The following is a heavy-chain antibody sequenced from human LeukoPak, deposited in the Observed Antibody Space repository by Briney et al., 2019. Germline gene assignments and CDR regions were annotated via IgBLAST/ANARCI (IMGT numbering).Heavy chain of an antibody. CDR1: GGSFNGYY. Sequence: SETLSLTCAVYGGSFNGYYWTWIRQPPGKGLEWIGEINHSGSTDYNPSLKSRVTISVDTSKNQFSLKLNSVTAADTAVYYCARGQGTVTTHWGQGTLVTVSS. CDR3: ARGQGTVTTH. J-gene: IGHJ4*02. V-gene: IGHV4-34*01. D-gene: IGHD4-17*01. CDR2: INHSGST.